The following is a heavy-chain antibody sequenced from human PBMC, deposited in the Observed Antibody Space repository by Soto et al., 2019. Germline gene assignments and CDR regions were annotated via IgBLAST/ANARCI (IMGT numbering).Heavy chain of an antibody. V-gene: IGHV3-21*06. J-gene: IGHJ1*01. CDR3: ATPYYFNH. Sequence: GASLRLSCAASGFIFSAYTMNWVRQAPGKGLQWLSSISDDSSYIDYADSLRGRFTVSRDNARDSLYLQIDSLGVEDTAVYYCATPYYFNHWGPGTLVTVSS. CDR1: GFIFSAYT. CDR2: ISDDSSYI. D-gene: IGHD3-16*01.